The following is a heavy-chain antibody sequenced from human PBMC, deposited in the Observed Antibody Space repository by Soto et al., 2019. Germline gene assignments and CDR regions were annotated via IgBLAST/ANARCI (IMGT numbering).Heavy chain of an antibody. CDR2: IWYDGSNK. CDR3: ARDLGGYDWGDYYYYGMDV. D-gene: IGHD5-12*01. J-gene: IGHJ6*02. V-gene: IGHV3-33*01. Sequence: GGSLRLSCAASGFTFSSYGMHWVRQAPGKGLEWVAVIWYDGSNKYYADSVKGRFTISRDNSKNTLYLQMNSLRAEDTAVYYCARDLGGYDWGDYYYYGMDVWGQGTTVTVSS. CDR1: GFTFSSYG.